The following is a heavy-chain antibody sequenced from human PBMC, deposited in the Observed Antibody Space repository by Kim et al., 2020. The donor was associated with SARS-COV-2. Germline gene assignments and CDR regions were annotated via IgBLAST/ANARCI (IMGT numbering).Heavy chain of an antibody. Sequence: ASVKVSCKASGYTFTSYGISWVRQAPGQGLEWMGWISAYNVNTNYAQKLQGRVTMTTDTSTSTAYMELRSLRSDDTAVYYCARDEHRLGYCSSTICYGDYWGQGTLVTVSS. V-gene: IGHV1-18*01. CDR3: ARDEHRLGYCSSTICYGDY. CDR2: ISAYNVNT. CDR1: GYTFTSYG. D-gene: IGHD2-2*01. J-gene: IGHJ4*02.